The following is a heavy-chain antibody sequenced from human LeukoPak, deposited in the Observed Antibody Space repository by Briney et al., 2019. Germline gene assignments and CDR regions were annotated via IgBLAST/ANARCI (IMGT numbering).Heavy chain of an antibody. CDR1: GGSFSPYY. V-gene: IGHV4-34*01. Sequence: SETLSLTCAVYGGSFSPYYWNWIRQSPGKGLEWIGEINYGGSTKYNPSLKSQVTISVDTSKNQFSLNLSSVTAADTAVYYCARGFPAGSGSRGSHAFDIWGQGTMVTVSS. D-gene: IGHD5-12*01. CDR3: ARGFPAGSGSRGSHAFDI. J-gene: IGHJ3*02. CDR2: INYGGST.